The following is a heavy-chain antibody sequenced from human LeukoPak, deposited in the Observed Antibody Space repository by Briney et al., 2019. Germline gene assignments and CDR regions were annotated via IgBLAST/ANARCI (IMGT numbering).Heavy chain of an antibody. Sequence: GGSLRLPCAASGFTFSSYAMSWVRQAPGKGLEWVSAISGSGGSTYYADSVKGRFTISRDNSKNTLYLQMNSLRAADTAVYYCAKRRYSSGWYEGTWGQGTLVTVSS. CDR2: ISGSGGST. CDR3: AKRRYSSGWYEGT. J-gene: IGHJ5*02. CDR1: GFTFSSYA. D-gene: IGHD6-19*01. V-gene: IGHV3-23*01.